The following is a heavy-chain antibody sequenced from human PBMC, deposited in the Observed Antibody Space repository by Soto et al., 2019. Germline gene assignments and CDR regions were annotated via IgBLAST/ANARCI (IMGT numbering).Heavy chain of an antibody. CDR2: IYYSGST. CDR3: ARHVRIVGSSSWYVFDY. J-gene: IGHJ4*02. CDR1: GGSISSYC. V-gene: IGHV4-59*08. D-gene: IGHD6-13*01. Sequence: PSETLSLTCTVSGGSISSYCWSWIRQPPGTGLEWIGYIYYSGSTNYNPSLKSRVTISVDTSKNQFSLKLSSVTAADTAVYYCARHVRIVGSSSWYVFDYWGQGTLVTVSS.